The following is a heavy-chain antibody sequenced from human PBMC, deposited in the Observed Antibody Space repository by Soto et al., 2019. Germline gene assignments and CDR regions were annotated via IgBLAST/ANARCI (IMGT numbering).Heavy chain of an antibody. CDR3: AKDLAGEQWLVLGAFDI. V-gene: IGHV3-23*01. Sequence: GGSLRLSCAASGFTFSSYAMSWVRQAPGKGLEWVSAISGSGGSTYYADSVKGRFTISRDNSKNTLYLQMNSLRAEDTAVYYCAKDLAGEQWLVLGAFDIWGQGTMVTVSS. J-gene: IGHJ3*02. CDR1: GFTFSSYA. CDR2: ISGSGGST. D-gene: IGHD6-19*01.